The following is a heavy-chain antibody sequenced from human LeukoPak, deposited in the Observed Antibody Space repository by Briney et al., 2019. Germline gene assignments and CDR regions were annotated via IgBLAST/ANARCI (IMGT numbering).Heavy chain of an antibody. J-gene: IGHJ4*02. D-gene: IGHD3-3*01. CDR1: GGTFSSYA. CDR2: IIPIFGTA. CDR3: ARGTYTIFGVVRTFDY. V-gene: IGHV1-69*05. Sequence: SVKVSCKASGGTFSSYAISWVRQAPGQGLEWMGGIIPIFGTANYAQKFQGRVTITTDESTSTAYMELSSLRSEDTAVYYCARGTYTIFGVVRTFDYWGQGTLVTVSS.